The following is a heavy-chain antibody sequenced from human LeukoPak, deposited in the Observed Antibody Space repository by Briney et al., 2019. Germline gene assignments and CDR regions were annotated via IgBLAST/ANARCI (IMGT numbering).Heavy chain of an antibody. CDR3: ATLYGGSTDY. J-gene: IGHJ4*02. D-gene: IGHD5-12*01. CDR1: GFTFSSYW. V-gene: IGHV3-74*01. CDR2: IKPDGSSM. Sequence: GGSLRLSCAASGFTFSSYWMNWVRQAPGKGLVWVSRIKPDGSSMSYAGSVQGRFTISRDNAKNTLYLQMNSLRAEDTAVYYCATLYGGSTDYWGQGTLVTVSS.